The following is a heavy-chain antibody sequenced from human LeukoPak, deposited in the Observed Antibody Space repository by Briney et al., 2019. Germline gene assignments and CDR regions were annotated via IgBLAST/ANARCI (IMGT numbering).Heavy chain of an antibody. CDR2: IRSSSSYI. CDR3: ARDSGIAVAGSLDY. J-gene: IGHJ4*02. CDR1: GFTFSSYS. Sequence: GGSLRLSCAASGFTFSSYSMNWVRQAPGKGLVWVSSIRSSSSYIYYADSVKGRFTISRDNAKNSLYLQMNSLRAEDTAVYYCARDSGIAVAGSLDYWGQGTLVTVSS. V-gene: IGHV3-21*01. D-gene: IGHD6-19*01.